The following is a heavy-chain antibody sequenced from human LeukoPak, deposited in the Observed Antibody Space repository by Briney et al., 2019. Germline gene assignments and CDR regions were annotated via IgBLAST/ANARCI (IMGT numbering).Heavy chain of an antibody. CDR2: TSYRSKWYY. CDR3: ALARSEYHYGMDV. CDR1: RDSASTISVA. J-gene: IGHJ6*02. Sequence: SQTLSLTCAISRDSASTISVAWEWNRQSPSGGLEWLGRTSYRSKWYYEYAVSVKGRININPDPSKNQFSLQLNSVIPEDTAVYYCALARSEYHYGMDVWGQGTTVTVSS. V-gene: IGHV6-1*01.